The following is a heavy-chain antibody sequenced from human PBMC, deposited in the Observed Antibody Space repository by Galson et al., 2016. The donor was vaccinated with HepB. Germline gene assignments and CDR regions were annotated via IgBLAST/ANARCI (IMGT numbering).Heavy chain of an antibody. CDR2: IYSGGTT. V-gene: IGHV3-53*01. CDR3: ARGDSGGYSPDAFDI. J-gene: IGHJ3*02. D-gene: IGHD3-22*01. Sequence: SLRLSCAASGFSVSSKYMSWVRQAPGKGLEWVSSIYSGGTTYYADSVRGRFTISRDNSKNTVYLQMNSLRAEDTAVFYCARGDSGGYSPDAFDIWGQGTMVTVSS. CDR1: GFSVSSKY.